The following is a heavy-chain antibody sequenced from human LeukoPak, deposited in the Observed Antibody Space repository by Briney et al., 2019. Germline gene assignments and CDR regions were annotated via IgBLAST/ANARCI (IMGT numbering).Heavy chain of an antibody. CDR1: GYTFTGYY. J-gene: IGHJ4*02. Sequence: ASVKVSCKASGYTFTGYYLHWVRQAPGKGLVCVGWINPNSGGTNYAQKFQGRVTMKRDTSISTAYMELSRLRFDDTAVYYCANSSSSFDKWGQGTLVTVSS. V-gene: IGHV1-2*02. D-gene: IGHD6-6*01. CDR3: ANSSSSFDK. CDR2: INPNSGGT.